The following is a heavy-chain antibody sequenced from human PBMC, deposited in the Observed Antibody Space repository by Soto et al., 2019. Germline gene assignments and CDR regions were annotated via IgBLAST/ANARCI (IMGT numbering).Heavy chain of an antibody. D-gene: IGHD3-22*01. CDR3: ARALFYSDSDGYYFEFDY. J-gene: IGHJ4*02. CDR2: IISNDDK. V-gene: IGHV2-26*01. Sequence: VSGPTLVNPTETLTLTCSGSGFSLTDTRMGVSWIRQAPGKALEWLAHIISNDDKSYSKSLKSRLTISKDTSKSQVVLRMTNMDPVDTGRYYCARALFYSDSDGYYFEFDYWGPGTLVTVSS. CDR1: GFSLTDTRMG.